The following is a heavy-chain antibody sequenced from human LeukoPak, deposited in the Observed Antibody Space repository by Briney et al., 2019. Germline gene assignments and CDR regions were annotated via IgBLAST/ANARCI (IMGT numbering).Heavy chain of an antibody. V-gene: IGHV4-31*03. Sequence: SETLSLTCTVSGGSISSGGYYWSWIRQHAGKGLEWIGYIYYSGSTYYNPSLKSRVTISVDTSKNQLSLKLSSVTAANTAVYYCARDGTMNWFDPWGQGTLVTVSS. J-gene: IGHJ5*02. CDR2: IYYSGST. D-gene: IGHD3-10*01. CDR1: GGSISSGGYY. CDR3: ARDGTMNWFDP.